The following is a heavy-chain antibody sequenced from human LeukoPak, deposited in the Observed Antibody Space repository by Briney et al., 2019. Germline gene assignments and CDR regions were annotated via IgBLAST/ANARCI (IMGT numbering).Heavy chain of an antibody. CDR1: GFAFSDSE. V-gene: IGHV3-20*04. CDR2: ISWNGGGI. J-gene: IGHJ6*03. Sequence: GGSLRLSCAASGFAFSDSEMNWVRQAPGKGLEWVSAISWNGGGIAYADSVKGRFTISRDNAKNSLYLQMNSLRAEDTAFYYCAKGQNYYYYYMDVWGKGTTVTVSS. CDR3: AKGQNYYYYYMDV.